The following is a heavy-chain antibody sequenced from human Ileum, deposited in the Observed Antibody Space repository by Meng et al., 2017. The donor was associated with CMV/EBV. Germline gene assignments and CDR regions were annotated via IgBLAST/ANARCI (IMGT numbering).Heavy chain of an antibody. J-gene: IGHJ4*02. CDR3: ARGGVTTGAVINY. CDR1: GFTLSSFW. D-gene: IGHD4-11*01. CDR2: INSDGSST. V-gene: IGHV3-74*01. Sequence: AASGFTLSSFWVHWGVQAPGKGLVGVSRINSDGSSTTYADSLKGRFIISRDNANNTLYLQMNSLRTEDTAVYYCARGGVTTGAVINYWGQGTLVTVSS.